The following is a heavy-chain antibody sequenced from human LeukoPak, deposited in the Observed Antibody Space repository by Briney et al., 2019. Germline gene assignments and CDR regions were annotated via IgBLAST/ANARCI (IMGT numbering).Heavy chain of an antibody. Sequence: ASVKVSCKASGYTFTGYYMHWVRQAPGQGLEWMGWINPNSGGTNYAQKFQGRVTMTRDTSISTAYMELSRLRSDDTAVYYCARVPPEGRLQLISPNYYYYYMDVWGKGTTVTISS. CDR3: ARVPPEGRLQLISPNYYYYYMDV. CDR2: INPNSGGT. J-gene: IGHJ6*03. V-gene: IGHV1-2*02. CDR1: GYTFTGYY. D-gene: IGHD5-24*01.